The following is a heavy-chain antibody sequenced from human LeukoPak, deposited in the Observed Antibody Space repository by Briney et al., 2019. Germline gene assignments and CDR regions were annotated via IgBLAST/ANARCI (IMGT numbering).Heavy chain of an antibody. D-gene: IGHD2-15*01. J-gene: IGHJ3*02. Sequence: GASVKVSCKASGGTFSSYAISWVRQAPGQGLEWMGGIIPIFGTANYAQKFQGRVTITADKSTSTAYMELSSLRSEDTAVYYCARVVVVAASHAFDIWGQGTMVTVSS. CDR2: IIPIFGTA. V-gene: IGHV1-69*06. CDR3: ARVVVVAASHAFDI. CDR1: GGTFSSYA.